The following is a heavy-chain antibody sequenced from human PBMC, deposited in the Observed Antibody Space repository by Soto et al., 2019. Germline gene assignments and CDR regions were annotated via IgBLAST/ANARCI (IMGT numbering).Heavy chain of an antibody. D-gene: IGHD7-27*01. V-gene: IGHV3-15*01. Sequence: GGSLRLSCAASGFTFSNAWMSWVRQAPGKGLEWVGRIKSKTDGGTTDYAAPVKGRFTISRDDSKNTLYLQMNSLKTEDTAVYYCTTGSGDLIDFDYWGQGTLVTVSS. CDR2: IKSKTDGGTT. J-gene: IGHJ4*02. CDR3: TTGSGDLIDFDY. CDR1: GFTFSNAW.